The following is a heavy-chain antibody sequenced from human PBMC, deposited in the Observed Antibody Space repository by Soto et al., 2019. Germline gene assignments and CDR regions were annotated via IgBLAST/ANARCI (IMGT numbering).Heavy chain of an antibody. V-gene: IGHV3-23*01. CDR3: GRGGGIAVAGTHLDY. CDR1: GFTFSSYA. Sequence: EVQLLESGGGLVQPGGSLRLSCAASGFTFSSYAMSWVRQAPGTGLEWVSGIGGSGAGTNYADSVKGRFTISRDNSKNTLYLQMSSLRAEDTAVYYCGRGGGIAVAGTHLDYWGQGTLVTVSS. CDR2: IGGSGAGT. D-gene: IGHD6-19*01. J-gene: IGHJ4*02.